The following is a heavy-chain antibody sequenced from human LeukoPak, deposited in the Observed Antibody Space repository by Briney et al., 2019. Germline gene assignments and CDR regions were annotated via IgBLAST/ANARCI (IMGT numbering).Heavy chain of an antibody. Sequence: ASVKVSCKVSGYTLTELSMHWVRQAPGKGLEWMGGFDPWDGETIYAQKFQGRVTMTEDTSTDTAYMELSSLRSEDTAVYYCATDRCRRSSSCHDSYNWFDPWGQGTLVTVS. CDR1: GYTLTELS. V-gene: IGHV1-24*01. D-gene: IGHD6-13*01. J-gene: IGHJ5*02. CDR2: FDPWDGET. CDR3: ATDRCRRSSSCHDSYNWFDP.